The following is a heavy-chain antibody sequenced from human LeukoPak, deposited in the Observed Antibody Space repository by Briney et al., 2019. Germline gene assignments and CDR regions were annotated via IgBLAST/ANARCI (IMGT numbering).Heavy chain of an antibody. Sequence: GGSLRLSCAASGFTVSSNYMSWVCQAPGKGLEWVSVIYSGGSTYYADSVKGRFTISRDNSKNTLYLQMNSLRAEDTAVYYCAREVRYYDSSGYYSADDYWGQGTLVTVSS. V-gene: IGHV3-66*01. J-gene: IGHJ4*02. CDR1: GFTVSSNY. CDR2: IYSGGST. CDR3: AREVRYYDSSGYYSADDY. D-gene: IGHD3-22*01.